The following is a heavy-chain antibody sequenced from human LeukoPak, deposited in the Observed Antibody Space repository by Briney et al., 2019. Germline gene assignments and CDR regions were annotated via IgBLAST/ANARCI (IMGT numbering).Heavy chain of an antibody. V-gene: IGHV4-59*12. CDR3: ARGQYSYGYTY. J-gene: IGHJ4*02. D-gene: IGHD5-18*01. CDR1: GGSISSYY. CDR2: IYYSGST. Sequence: SETLSLTCTVSGGSISSYYWSWIRQPPGKGLEWIGYIYYSGSTNYNPSLKSRVTISVDTSKNQFSLKLSSVTAADTAVYYCARGQYSYGYTYWGQGTLVTVSS.